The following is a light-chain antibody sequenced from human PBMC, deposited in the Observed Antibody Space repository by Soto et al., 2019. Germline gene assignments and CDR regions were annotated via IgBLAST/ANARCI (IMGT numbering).Light chain of an antibody. Sequence: EMVLTQSAGTLSLSPGERATLSCRASQKIDSRYIAWYQKKNGQAPGLLIYGASNRATGIPDRFSGSGSVTEFTLTINRLEPEDFAVYYCQAFGRTFGQGTKVEVK. CDR1: QKIDSRY. J-gene: IGKJ1*01. CDR2: GAS. V-gene: IGKV3-20*01. CDR3: QAFGRT.